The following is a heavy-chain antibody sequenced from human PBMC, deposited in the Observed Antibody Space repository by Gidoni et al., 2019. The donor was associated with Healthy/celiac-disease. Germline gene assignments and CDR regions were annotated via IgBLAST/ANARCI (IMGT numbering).Heavy chain of an antibody. V-gene: IGHV1-2*02. J-gene: IGHJ4*02. CDR2: INPHSGGT. D-gene: IGHD6-19*01. CDR3: ATGTRIGYSSGWYYFDY. CDR1: GYTFTGYY. Sequence: QVQLVQSGAEVKKPGASVKVSCKASGYTFTGYYMHWVRQAPGQGLEWMGWINPHSGGTYFAQKFQGRVTMTRDTSISTAYMELSRLKSDDTAVYYCATGTRIGYSSGWYYFDYWGQGTLVTVSS.